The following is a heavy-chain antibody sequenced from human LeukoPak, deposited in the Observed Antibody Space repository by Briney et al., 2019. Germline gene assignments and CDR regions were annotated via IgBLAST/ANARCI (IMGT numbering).Heavy chain of an antibody. Sequence: PSETLSLTCAVYGGSFSGYYWSWIRQPPGKGLEWIGEINHSGSTNYSPSLKSRVTISVDTSKNQFSLKLSSVTAADTAVYYCARGDLGYCSGGSCLGYYYYYGMDVWGQGTTVTVSS. D-gene: IGHD2-15*01. CDR1: GGSFSGYY. CDR3: ARGDLGYCSGGSCLGYYYYYGMDV. CDR2: INHSGST. V-gene: IGHV4-34*01. J-gene: IGHJ6*02.